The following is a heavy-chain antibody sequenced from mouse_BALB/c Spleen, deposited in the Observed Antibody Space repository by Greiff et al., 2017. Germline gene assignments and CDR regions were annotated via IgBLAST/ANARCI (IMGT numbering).Heavy chain of an antibody. CDR1: GFTFSSYT. CDR2: ISNGGGRT. D-gene: IGHD2-1*01. V-gene: IGHV5-12-2*01. J-gene: IGHJ2*01. Sequence: EVMLVESGGGLVQPGGSLKLSCAASGFTFSSYTMSWVRQTPEKRLVWVAYISNGGGRTYYPDTVKGRFTISRDNAKNTLYLQMSSLKSEDTAMYYCARQGAYGNYFDYWGQGTTLTVSS. CDR3: ARQGAYGNYFDY.